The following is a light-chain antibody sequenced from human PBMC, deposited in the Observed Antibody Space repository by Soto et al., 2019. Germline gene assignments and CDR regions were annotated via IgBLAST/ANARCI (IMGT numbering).Light chain of an antibody. Sequence: QSALTQPRSVSGSPGQSVTISCTGTSSDVGGYNYVSWYQQHPGKAPKLMIYDVSKRPSGVPDRFSGSKSGNTASLTISGLQAEDEADYYCQSYDNILSGPLFGGGTKLTVL. J-gene: IGLJ3*02. V-gene: IGLV2-11*01. CDR2: DVS. CDR3: QSYDNILSGPL. CDR1: SSDVGGYNY.